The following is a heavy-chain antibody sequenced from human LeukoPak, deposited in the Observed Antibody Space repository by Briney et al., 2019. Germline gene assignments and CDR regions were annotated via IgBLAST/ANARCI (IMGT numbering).Heavy chain of an antibody. CDR3: ARDHSGGPLN. Sequence: ASVKVPSKALRSTFTHHYFYWLCQAPGQGLEWMGWIHPGRGDTNYAQKFQGRVSLTRDTSISKSYMELSRLTSDDTAVYYCARDHSGGPLNCGQGTLVSVSS. J-gene: IGHJ1*01. D-gene: IGHD3-16*01. CDR2: IHPGRGDT. CDR1: RSTFTHHY. V-gene: IGHV1-2*02.